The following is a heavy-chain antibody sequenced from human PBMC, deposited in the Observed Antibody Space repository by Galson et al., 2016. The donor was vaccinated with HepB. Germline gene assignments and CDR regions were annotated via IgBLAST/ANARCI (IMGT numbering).Heavy chain of an antibody. V-gene: IGHV4-59*02. CDR3: ARGPVVVVTALFDY. D-gene: IGHD2-21*02. CDR2: MYHSGKT. CDR1: GGSVSTYY. J-gene: IGHJ4*02. Sequence: SETLSLTCTVSGGSVSTYYWTWIRQAPGKGLEWMGHMYHSGKTDYNPSLKSRVSISIDTSKNQVSLKLRSVTAADTAIYYCARGPVVVVTALFDYWGQGTLVAVSS.